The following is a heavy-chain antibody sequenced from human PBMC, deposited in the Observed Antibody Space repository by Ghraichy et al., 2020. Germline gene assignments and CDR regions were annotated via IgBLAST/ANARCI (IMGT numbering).Heavy chain of an antibody. J-gene: IGHJ1*01. Sequence: SVKVSCKTSGGTLNYYAISWVRQAPGLGLEWMGRILPSLGIATYAQKFQGRVSITADKSTSTAYMELSSLTSEDTAVYYCARRDCDSTDCYEYFQYWGQGTLVTVSS. CDR2: ILPSLGIA. D-gene: IGHD2/OR15-2a*01. V-gene: IGHV1-69*04. CDR1: GGTLNYYA. CDR3: ARRDCDSTDCYEYFQY.